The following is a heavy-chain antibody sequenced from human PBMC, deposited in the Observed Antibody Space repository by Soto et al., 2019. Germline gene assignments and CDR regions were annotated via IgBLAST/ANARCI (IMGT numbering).Heavy chain of an antibody. Sequence: QVQLVESGGGVVQPGRSLRLSCAVSGFIFSSYGMHWVRQAPCKGLEWVAVISYEGSHTYYADSVKGRFTITRDNSKNTLYLQMNSLRPEDTAVYYCAKEVHCGGGSCSWSEGFDYWGQGTLLTVSS. CDR1: GFIFSSYG. CDR2: ISYEGSHT. CDR3: AKEVHCGGGSCSWSEGFDY. J-gene: IGHJ4*02. V-gene: IGHV3-30*18. D-gene: IGHD2-15*01.